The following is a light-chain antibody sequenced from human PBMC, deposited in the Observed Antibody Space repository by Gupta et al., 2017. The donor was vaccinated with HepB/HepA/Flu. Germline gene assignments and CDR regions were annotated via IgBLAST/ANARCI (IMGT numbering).Light chain of an antibody. V-gene: IGLV1-44*01. Sequence: QSVLTQPPSVSDTPGQRNTVSCSGSTSNIGNNAVNWYQQLPGTAPKLLIFNNNQRPSGVPDRISGSKSGTSASLAISGLQSEDEADYYCAAWDDRLNVVIFGGGTKVTVL. CDR3: AAWDDRLNVVI. CDR1: TSNIGNNA. J-gene: IGLJ2*01. CDR2: NNN.